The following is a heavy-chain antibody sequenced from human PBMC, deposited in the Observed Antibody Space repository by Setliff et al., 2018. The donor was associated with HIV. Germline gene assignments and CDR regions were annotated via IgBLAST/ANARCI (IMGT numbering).Heavy chain of an antibody. D-gene: IGHD2-15*01. CDR2: FNPEDGKT. V-gene: IGHV1-24*01. CDR1: GFTLTELS. CDR3: TTGLPLFCSGGSCLFDF. J-gene: IGHJ4*02. Sequence: ASVKVSCKVSGFTLTELSMHWVRQAPGKGLEWMGSFNPEDGKTIYAQKFQGRVTMIEDTSTDTAYMVLSSLRSEDTAVYYCTTGLPLFCSGGSCLFDFWGQGTLVTVSS.